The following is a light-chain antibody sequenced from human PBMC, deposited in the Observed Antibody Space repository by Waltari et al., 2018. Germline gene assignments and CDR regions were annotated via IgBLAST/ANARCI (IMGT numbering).Light chain of an antibody. V-gene: IGKV4-1*01. CDR1: ESVLYSSNNKNH. J-gene: IGKJ4*01. CDR2: WAS. CDR3: QQYYSTPLT. Sequence: DIVMTQSPESLAVYLGERATINCKSSESVLYSSNNKNHLAWYQQKPGQPPTLLLYWASTRKSGVPDRFSGSGSETDFTLTVTSLQAEDVAVYYCQQYYSTPLTFGGGTKVEIK.